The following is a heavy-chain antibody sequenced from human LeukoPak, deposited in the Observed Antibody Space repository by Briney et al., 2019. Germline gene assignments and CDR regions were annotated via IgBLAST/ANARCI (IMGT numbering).Heavy chain of an antibody. CDR2: TYHSGST. CDR3: ARYQQPLTGGSYGIDY. CDR1: GGSFSGYY. V-gene: IGHV4-34*01. D-gene: IGHD2-15*01. Sequence: SETLSLTCAVYGGSFSGYYWSWIRQPPGKGLEWIGETYHSGSTNYNPSLKSRVSISVDKSKNQFSLKLSSVTAADTAVYYCARYQQPLTGGSYGIDYWGQGTLVTVSS. J-gene: IGHJ4*02.